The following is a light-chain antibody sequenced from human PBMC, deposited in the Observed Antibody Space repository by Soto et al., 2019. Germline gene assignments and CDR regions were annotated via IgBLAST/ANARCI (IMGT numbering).Light chain of an antibody. CDR3: STWDDSLNGWV. CDR2: NDD. J-gene: IGLJ3*02. V-gene: IGLV1-44*01. CDR1: ISNIGKDT. Sequence: QSVLPQPPSVSGTPGLRVNISCSGGISNIGKDTVNWYQQLPGTAPQLLMFNDDKRPSGVPDRFSGSRSGTSASLAISGLQSDDEAVYFWSTWDDSLNGWVFVAGTKLTVL.